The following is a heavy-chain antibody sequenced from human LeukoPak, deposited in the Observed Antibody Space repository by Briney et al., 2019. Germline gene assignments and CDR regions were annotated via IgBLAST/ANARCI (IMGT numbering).Heavy chain of an antibody. CDR3: AKDSRNYYLDY. J-gene: IGHJ4*02. CDR1: GFTFSSYG. CDR2: ISYDGNNK. V-gene: IGHV3-30*18. Sequence: GGSLRLSCAASGFTFSSYGMHWVRQAPGKGLEWVAVISYDGNNKYYADSVKGRFTISRDNSKNTVYLQMNSLRAEDSAVYYCAKDSRNYYLDYWGQGTLVIVSS.